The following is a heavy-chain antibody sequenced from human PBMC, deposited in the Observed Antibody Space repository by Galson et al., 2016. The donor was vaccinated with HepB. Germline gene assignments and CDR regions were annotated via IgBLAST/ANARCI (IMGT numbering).Heavy chain of an antibody. Sequence: SVKVSCKASGYTFTSYGISWVRQAPGQGPEWMGWISAYNGNTYYAQRLQGRVTMATDTSTSTAYMELRSLRSDDTAVYYCATSTSGWVNWFAPWGQGTLVTVSS. D-gene: IGHD6-19*01. CDR1: GYTFTSYG. J-gene: IGHJ5*02. V-gene: IGHV1-18*01. CDR2: ISAYNGNT. CDR3: ATSTSGWVNWFAP.